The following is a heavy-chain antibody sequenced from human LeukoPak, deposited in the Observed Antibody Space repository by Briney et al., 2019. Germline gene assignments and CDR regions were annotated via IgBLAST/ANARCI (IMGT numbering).Heavy chain of an antibody. CDR2: INHSGST. V-gene: IGHV4-34*01. CDR1: GGSFSGYY. D-gene: IGHD3-22*01. J-gene: IGHJ4*02. Sequence: PSETLSLTCAVYGGSFSGYYWSWIRQPPGKGLEWIGEINHSGSTNYNPSLKSRVTISVDTSKNQFSLKLSSVTAADTAVYYCARARYDSSGYHIRYYFDYWGQGTLVTVSS. CDR3: ARARYDSSGYHIRYYFDY.